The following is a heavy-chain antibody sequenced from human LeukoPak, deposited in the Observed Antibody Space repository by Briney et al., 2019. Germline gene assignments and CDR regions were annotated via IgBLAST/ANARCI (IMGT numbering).Heavy chain of an antibody. D-gene: IGHD2-15*01. CDR1: GFTFGDYA. V-gene: IGHV3-49*03. J-gene: IGHJ5*02. Sequence: GGSLRLSCTASGFTFGDYAMSWFRQAPGKGLEWVGFIRSKAYGGTTEYAASVKGRFTISRDDSKSIAYLQMNSLKTEDTAVYYCARLGGSNWFDPWGQGTLVTVSS. CDR2: IRSKAYGGTT. CDR3: ARLGGSNWFDP.